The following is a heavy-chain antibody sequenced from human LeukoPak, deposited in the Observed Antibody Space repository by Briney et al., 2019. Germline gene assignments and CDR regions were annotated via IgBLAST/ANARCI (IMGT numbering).Heavy chain of an antibody. CDR2: IYRGGTT. D-gene: IGHD2-2*01. Sequence: GGSLGLSCAASGFIVTSNYMSWVRQAPGKGLEWVSVIYRGGTTYYADSVKGRFTISRDNSKNTLYLQMNSLRAEDTAVYYCARVTEIVVGPYGMDVWGQGTTVIVSS. CDR3: ARVTEIVVGPYGMDV. V-gene: IGHV3-66*01. CDR1: GFIVTSNY. J-gene: IGHJ6*02.